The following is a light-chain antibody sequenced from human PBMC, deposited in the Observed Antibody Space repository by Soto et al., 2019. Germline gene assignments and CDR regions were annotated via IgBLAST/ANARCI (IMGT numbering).Light chain of an antibody. V-gene: IGLV2-14*01. CDR1: SSDVGGYDY. CDR2: NVR. CDR3: SSYTNSGTVL. J-gene: IGLJ2*01. Sequence: QSALTQPASVSGSPGQSITISCTGTSSDVGGYDYVSWYQQYAGKAPKLTIYNVRNRPSGVSNRFSGSKSGNTASLTISGLQPEDEADYFCSSYTNSGTVLFGGGPKLTVL.